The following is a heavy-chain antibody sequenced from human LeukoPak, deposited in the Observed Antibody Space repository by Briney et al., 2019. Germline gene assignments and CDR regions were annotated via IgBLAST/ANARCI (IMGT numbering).Heavy chain of an antibody. V-gene: IGHV4-31*03. CDR1: GGSINSGGY. CDR3: ARDSGISGRTDY. CDR2: IYYSGTT. J-gene: IGHJ4*02. Sequence: PSETLSLTCTVSGGSINSGGYWSWIRQHQGKGLEWIGYIYYSGTTYFNPSLKGRVTMSVDTSKNQFSLKLSSVTAADTAVYYCARDSGISGRTDYWGQGNLVTVSS. D-gene: IGHD3-10*01.